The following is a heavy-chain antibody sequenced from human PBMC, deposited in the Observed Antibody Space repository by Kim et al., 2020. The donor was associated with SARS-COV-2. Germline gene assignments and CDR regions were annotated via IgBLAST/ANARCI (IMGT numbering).Heavy chain of an antibody. CDR3: ARQEWELLRGVGRSYDYYYGMDV. D-gene: IGHD1-26*01. V-gene: IGHV5-51*01. CDR1: GYSFTSYW. J-gene: IGHJ6*02. CDR2: IYPGDSDT. Sequence: GESLKISCKGSGYSFTSYWIGWVRQMPGKGLEWMGIIYPGDSDTRYSPSFQGQVTISADKSISPAYLQWSSLKASDTAMYYCARQEWELLRGVGRSYDYYYGMDVWGQGTTVTVSS.